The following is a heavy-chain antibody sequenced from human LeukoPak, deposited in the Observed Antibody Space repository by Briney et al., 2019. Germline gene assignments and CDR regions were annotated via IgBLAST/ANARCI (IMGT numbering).Heavy chain of an antibody. CDR1: GFTVSTNY. J-gene: IGHJ2*01. V-gene: IGHV3-53*01. CDR3: ARVGDHFHWYLDL. D-gene: IGHD3-3*02. CDR2: LYSGSST. Sequence: GGSLRLSCAASGFTVSTNYMNWVRQAPGEGLEWVSILYSGSSTYYADSVEGRFTISRDSSKNTLFLQMNDLRAEDTAVYYCARVGDHFHWYLDLWGRGTLVTVSS.